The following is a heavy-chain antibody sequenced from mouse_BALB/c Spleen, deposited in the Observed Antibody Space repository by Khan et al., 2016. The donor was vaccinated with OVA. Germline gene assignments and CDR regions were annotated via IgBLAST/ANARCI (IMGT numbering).Heavy chain of an antibody. CDR3: ARRGLRWDFDY. CDR1: GYTFTNYW. J-gene: IGHJ2*01. CDR2: INPSTGYT. D-gene: IGHD1-1*01. Sequence: QIQLVQSGAELAKPGASVKMSCKASGYTFTNYWILWVKQRPGQGLEWIGYINPSTGYTEYNQNFKDKATLTADKSSSTAYMQLSSLTSEDSAVYYCARRGLRWDFDYWGQGTTLTVAS. V-gene: IGHV1-7*01.